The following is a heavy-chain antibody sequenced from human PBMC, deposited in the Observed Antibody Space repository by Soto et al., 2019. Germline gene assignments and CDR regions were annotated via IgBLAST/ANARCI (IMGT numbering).Heavy chain of an antibody. CDR2: IIPLSGTP. CDR1: GGTFSNYA. J-gene: IGHJ3*01. Sequence: SVKVSCKASGGTFSNYALTWVRQAPGQGLECTGGIIPLSGTPNYAQKFQGRVTITADKSTTTVYMELSSLRSEDTAVYYCTRGTPQGVWGDGTLVT. CDR3: TRGTPQGV. V-gene: IGHV1-69*06. D-gene: IGHD3-10*01.